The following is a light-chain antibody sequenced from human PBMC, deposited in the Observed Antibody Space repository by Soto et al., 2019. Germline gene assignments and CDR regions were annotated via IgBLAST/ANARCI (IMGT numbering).Light chain of an antibody. V-gene: IGKV1-5*03. J-gene: IGKJ2*01. CDR1: QSISRW. Sequence: DIQMTQSPSALSASVGDRVTITCRASQSISRWLAWYQQKPGKAPKLLIYKASSLQGGVPSRFSGSGSGTEFTLTISGRQPDDVATYYCHQYSGLYTFGQGTKLEI. CDR3: HQYSGLYT. CDR2: KAS.